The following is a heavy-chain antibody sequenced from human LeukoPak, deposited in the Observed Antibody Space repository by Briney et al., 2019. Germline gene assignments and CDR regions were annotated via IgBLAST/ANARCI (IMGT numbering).Heavy chain of an antibody. CDR2: IKQDGSET. CDR1: GFTFSSYS. V-gene: IGHV3-7*01. J-gene: IGHJ4*02. Sequence: GGSLRLSCAASGFTFSSYSMNWVRQAPGKGLEWVANIKQDGSETYYVDSVKGRFTISRDNAKNSLYLQMNSLRAEDTAVYYCARDGLAVAGDYWGQGTLVTVSS. CDR3: ARDGLAVAGDY. D-gene: IGHD6-13*01.